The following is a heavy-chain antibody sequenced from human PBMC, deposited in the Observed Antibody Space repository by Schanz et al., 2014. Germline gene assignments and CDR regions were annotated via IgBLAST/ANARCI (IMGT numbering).Heavy chain of an antibody. Sequence: EVQLLESGGGLVQPGGSLRISCAASGFTFSGYAMSWVRQAPGKGLEWVSSISSSSSYISYADSVKGRFTISRDNAKNSLYLQMNSLRAEDTAVYYCAKDHPSSGWPAFDVWGQGTQVTVSS. J-gene: IGHJ4*02. V-gene: IGHV3-21*01. D-gene: IGHD6-19*01. CDR2: ISSSSSYI. CDR3: AKDHPSSGWPAFDV. CDR1: GFTFSGYA.